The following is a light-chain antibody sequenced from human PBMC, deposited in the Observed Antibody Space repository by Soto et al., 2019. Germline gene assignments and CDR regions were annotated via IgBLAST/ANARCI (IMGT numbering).Light chain of an antibody. V-gene: IGKV3-15*01. CDR1: QSVSSN. Sequence: EIVMTQSPATLSVSPGERATLSCRASQSVSSNLAWYQQKPGQAPRLLIYGASTRATGIPARFSGSGSGTEFTLTISSLQSEDFAVYYCQNYNNWPPWTFGQGTKVEIK. CDR3: QNYNNWPPWT. J-gene: IGKJ1*01. CDR2: GAS.